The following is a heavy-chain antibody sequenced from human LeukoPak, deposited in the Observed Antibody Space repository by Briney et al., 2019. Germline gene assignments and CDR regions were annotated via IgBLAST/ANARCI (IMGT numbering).Heavy chain of an antibody. Sequence: PRGTLRLSCAASGFTFSNCWMTWGRQAPGKGREWVANIKEDGSRIYYVDSGKCRFTISRDNAKNSLYLQMNSLSAEDTAVYYGARDPPPEDSSGYLDYWGQGALVTVSS. V-gene: IGHV3-7*04. CDR3: ARDPPPEDSSGYLDY. CDR2: IKEDGSRI. J-gene: IGHJ4*02. D-gene: IGHD3-22*01. CDR1: GFTFSNCW.